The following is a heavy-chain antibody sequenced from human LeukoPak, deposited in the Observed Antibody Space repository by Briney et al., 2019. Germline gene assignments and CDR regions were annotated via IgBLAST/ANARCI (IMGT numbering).Heavy chain of an antibody. J-gene: IGHJ6*02. CDR2: ISAYNGNT. CDR3: ARDGMSTYYDFWSGLGGHYGMDV. V-gene: IGHV1-18*01. CDR1: GYTFTSYG. Sequence: ASVKVSCKASGYTFTSYGISWVRQAPGQGLEWMGWISAYNGNTNYAQKLQGRVTMTTDTSTSTAYMELRSLRSDDTAVYYCARDGMSTYYDFWSGLGGHYGMDVWGQGTTVTVSS. D-gene: IGHD3-3*01.